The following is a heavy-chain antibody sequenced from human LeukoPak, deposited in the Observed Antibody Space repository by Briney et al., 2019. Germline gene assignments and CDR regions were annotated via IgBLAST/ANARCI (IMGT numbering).Heavy chain of an antibody. CDR1: GFTFSNSA. V-gene: IGHV3-23*01. Sequence: GRSLRLSCAASGFTFSNSAMSWVRQAPGKGLEWVSTLSGSGITTYYADSVKGRFTISRDNSKNTLYLQMNSLRAEDTAVYYCAKGIYSSGWSYFDYWGHGTLVTVSS. D-gene: IGHD6-19*01. J-gene: IGHJ4*01. CDR2: LSGSGITT. CDR3: AKGIYSSGWSYFDY.